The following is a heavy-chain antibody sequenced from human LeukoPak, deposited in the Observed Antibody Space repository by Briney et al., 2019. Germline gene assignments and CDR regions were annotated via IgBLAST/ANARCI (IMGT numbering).Heavy chain of an antibody. D-gene: IGHD5-12*01. J-gene: IGHJ4*02. CDR3: ASGPDIVATIYDY. CDR2: IFPIFGTA. CDR1: GGTFSSYA. V-gene: IGHV1-69*06. Sequence: GASVKVSCKASGGTFSSYAISWVRQAPGQGLEWMGGIFPIFGTANYAQKFQGRVTITADKSTSTAYMELSSLRSEDTAVYYCASGPDIVATIYDYWGQGTLVTVSS.